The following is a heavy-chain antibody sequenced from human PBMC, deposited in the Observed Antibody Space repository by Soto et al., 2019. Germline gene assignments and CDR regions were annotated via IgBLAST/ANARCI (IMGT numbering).Heavy chain of an antibody. V-gene: IGHV3-15*01. CDR2: IKSKTDGGTT. CDR1: GFTFSNAW. D-gene: IGHD2-15*01. J-gene: IGHJ6*02. Sequence: EVQLVESGGGLVKPGGSLRLSCAASGFTFSNAWMSWVRQAPGKGLEWVGRIKSKTDGGTTDYAAPVKGRFTISRDDSYNTLYLQMNSLKTEDTAVYYCTAEGYCSGGSCYYYGMDVWGQGTTVTVSS. CDR3: TAEGYCSGGSCYYYGMDV.